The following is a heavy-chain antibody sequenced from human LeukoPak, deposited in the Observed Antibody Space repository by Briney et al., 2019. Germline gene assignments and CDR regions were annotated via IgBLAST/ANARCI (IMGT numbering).Heavy chain of an antibody. CDR2: INPSGGST. CDR1: GYTFTSYY. J-gene: IGHJ3*02. Sequence: GASVKVSCKASGYTFTSYYMHWVRQAPGQGLEWMGLINPSGGSTSYAQKFQGRVTMTRDTSTSLVFMELSGLRSEETALFYCARDSFPGRYYEGAFDIWGQGTMVTVSS. V-gene: IGHV1-46*01. D-gene: IGHD3-22*01. CDR3: ARDSFPGRYYEGAFDI.